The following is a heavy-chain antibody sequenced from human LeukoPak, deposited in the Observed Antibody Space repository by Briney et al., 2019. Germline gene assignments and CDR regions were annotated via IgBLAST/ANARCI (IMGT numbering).Heavy chain of an antibody. CDR1: GASISSYY. J-gene: IGHJ4*02. Sequence: PSETLSLTCTVSGASISSYYWSWIRQPPGKGLEWIGYIFYRGATHYNPSLKSRVTISVDTSKNQFSLRLTSVTAADTAVYYCASGLYPAAGTDHQFDYWGQGILVTVFS. D-gene: IGHD6-13*01. CDR3: ASGLYPAAGTDHQFDY. CDR2: IFYRGAT. V-gene: IGHV4-59*01.